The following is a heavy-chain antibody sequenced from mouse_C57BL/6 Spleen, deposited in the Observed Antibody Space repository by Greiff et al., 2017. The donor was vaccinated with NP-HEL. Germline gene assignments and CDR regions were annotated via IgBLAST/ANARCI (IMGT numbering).Heavy chain of an antibody. J-gene: IGHJ3*01. CDR1: GYAFSSYW. CDR3: ARESDYGSSSWFAY. D-gene: IGHD1-1*01. V-gene: IGHV1-80*01. CDR2: IYPGDGDT. Sequence: VMLVESGAELVKPGASVKISCKASGYAFSSYWMNWVKQRPGKGLEWIGQIYPGDGDTNYNGKFKGKATLTADKSSSTAYMQLSSLTSEDSAVYFCARESDYGSSSWFAYWGQGTLVTVSA.